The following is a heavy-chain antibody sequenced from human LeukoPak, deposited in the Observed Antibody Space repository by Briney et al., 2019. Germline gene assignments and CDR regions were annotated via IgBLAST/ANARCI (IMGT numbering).Heavy chain of an antibody. CDR1: AFTVSSYA. J-gene: IGHJ4*02. CDR2: ISGSCGST. D-gene: IGHD6-13*01. V-gene: IGHV3-23*01. CDR3: AKDVRSVSAAGIFDY. Sequence: GGSLRLSCAASAFTVSSYAMSWVRQAPGKGLEWVSAISGSCGSTYYVDSVKGRFTISRDNSKNTLYLQMNSLRAEDTAVYYCAKDVRSVSAAGIFDYWGQGTLVTVSS.